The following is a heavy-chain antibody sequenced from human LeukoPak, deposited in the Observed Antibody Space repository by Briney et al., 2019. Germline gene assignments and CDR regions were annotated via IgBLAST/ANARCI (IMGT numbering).Heavy chain of an antibody. J-gene: IGHJ5*02. D-gene: IGHD3-10*01. Sequence: PGGSLRLSCAASAFSLSAYNMNWVRQAPGKGLEWVSSISSSSSYIYYADSVKGRFTISRDNAKNSLYLQMNSLRAEDTAVYYCASLPGGMVRGVRGFDPWGQGTLVTVSS. CDR2: ISSSSSYI. CDR3: ASLPGGMVRGVRGFDP. CDR1: AFSLSAYN. V-gene: IGHV3-21*01.